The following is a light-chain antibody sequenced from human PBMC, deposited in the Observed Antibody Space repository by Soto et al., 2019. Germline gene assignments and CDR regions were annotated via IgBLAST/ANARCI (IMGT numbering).Light chain of an antibody. V-gene: IGLV2-23*01. CDR2: EGS. CDR3: CSYAGSTTDVV. J-gene: IGLJ2*01. Sequence: QSALTQPASVSGSPGQSITISCTGTSSDVGSYNLVSWYQQHPGKAPKVMIYEGSKRPSGVSNRFSGSKFGNTASLTISGLQAEDEADYYCCSYAGSTTDVVFGGGTQLTVL. CDR1: SSDVGSYNL.